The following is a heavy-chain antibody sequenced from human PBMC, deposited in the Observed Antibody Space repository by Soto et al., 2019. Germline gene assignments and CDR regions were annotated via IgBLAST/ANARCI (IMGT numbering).Heavy chain of an antibody. V-gene: IGHV1-46*01. D-gene: IGHD2-15*01. CDR1: GYTFTSSY. J-gene: IGHJ4*02. CDR3: ARVYCSGGSCYGIDY. CDR2: INPSGGST. Sequence: QVQLVQSGAEVKKPGASVKVSCKASGYTFTSSYMHWVRQAPGQGLEWMGIINPSGGSTSYAQKFQGRVTMTRDTSTSTVDMELSSLRSEDTAVYYCARVYCSGGSCYGIDYWGQGTLVTVSS.